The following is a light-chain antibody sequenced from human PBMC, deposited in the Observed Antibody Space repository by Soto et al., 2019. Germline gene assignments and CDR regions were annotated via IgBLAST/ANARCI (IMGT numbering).Light chain of an antibody. CDR1: QSVGSS. Sequence: EILMTQSPATLSASPGERATLSCRASQSVGSSLAWYQQKPGQPPRLLIYGASTRATGIPARFSGSGSGTEFTLNISSLESEDFAVYYCQQYNDWPRLTFGGGTKVEIK. CDR2: GAS. J-gene: IGKJ4*01. CDR3: QQYNDWPRLT. V-gene: IGKV3-15*01.